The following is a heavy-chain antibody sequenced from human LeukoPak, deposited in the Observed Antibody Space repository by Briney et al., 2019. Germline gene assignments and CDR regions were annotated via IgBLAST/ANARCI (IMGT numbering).Heavy chain of an antibody. V-gene: IGHV3-30*02. J-gene: IGHJ6*03. D-gene: IGHD6-6*01. Sequence: PGGXLRLSCAASGFTFSSYGMHWVRQAPGKGLEGVAFIRYDGSNKYYADSVKGRFTISRDNSKNTLYLQMNSLRAEDTAVYYCAKISPYSSSGRRNYYYYYMDVWGKGTTVTVSS. CDR3: AKISPYSSSGRRNYYYYYMDV. CDR1: GFTFSSYG. CDR2: IRYDGSNK.